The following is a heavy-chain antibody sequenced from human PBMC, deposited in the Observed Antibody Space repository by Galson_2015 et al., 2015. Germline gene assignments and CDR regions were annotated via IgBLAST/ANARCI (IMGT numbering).Heavy chain of an antibody. CDR1: GFTFRRFA. V-gene: IGHV3-23*01. CDR2: LYGNGVDK. J-gene: IGHJ6*02. Sequence: LRLSCATSGFTFRRFAMSWVRQAPGKGLEWVSGLYGNGVDKFYADSVKGRFTVSRDNSEDTVYLQMSSLRVDDTGVYFCTKRETVLGYAMDVWGQGTTVSVSS. CDR3: TKRETVLGYAMDV. D-gene: IGHD1-26*01.